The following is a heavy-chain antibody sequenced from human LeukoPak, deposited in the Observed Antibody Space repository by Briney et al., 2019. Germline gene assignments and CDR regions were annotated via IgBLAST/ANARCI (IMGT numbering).Heavy chain of an antibody. V-gene: IGHV1-69*01. CDR1: GGTFSSYA. D-gene: IGHD4-11*01. CDR3: ARSNGGYYGMDV. Sequence: SVKVSCKASGGTFSSYAISWVRQAPGQGLEWMGGIIPIFGTANYAQKFQGRVTITADESTSTAYMELSSLRSEDTAVYYCARSNGGYYGMDVWGQGTTVTVSS. CDR2: IIPIFGTA. J-gene: IGHJ6*02.